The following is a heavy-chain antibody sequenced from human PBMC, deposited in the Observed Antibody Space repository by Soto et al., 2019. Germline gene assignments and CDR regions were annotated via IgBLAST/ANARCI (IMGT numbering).Heavy chain of an antibody. V-gene: IGHV3-74*01. CDR2: IDGDGSST. CDR3: TRGRPYGMDV. J-gene: IGHJ6*02. Sequence: EVQLVESGGGLVQTGGSLRVSCAASGFTFGSYWMNWVRQAPGKGLVWVSRIDGDGSSTTYADSVKGRFTTYRDNAKNTLYLRMSRRRGEETAVYYCTRGRPYGMDVWGPGKRVTVSS. CDR1: GFTFGSYW.